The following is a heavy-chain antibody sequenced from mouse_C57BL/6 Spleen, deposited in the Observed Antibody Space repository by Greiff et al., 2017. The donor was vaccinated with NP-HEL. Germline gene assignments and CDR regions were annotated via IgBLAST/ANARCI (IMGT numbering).Heavy chain of an antibody. CDR2: IDPSDSYT. D-gene: IGHD2-2*01. J-gene: IGHJ1*03. CDR1: GYTFTSYW. V-gene: IGHV1-69*01. Sequence: VQLQQPGAELVMPGASVKLSCKASGYTFTSYWMHWVKQRPGQGLEWIGEIDPSDSYTNYNQKFKGKSTLTVDKSSSTAYMQLSSLTSEDSAVYYCARNYGSGYWYFDVWGTGTTVTVSS. CDR3: ARNYGSGYWYFDV.